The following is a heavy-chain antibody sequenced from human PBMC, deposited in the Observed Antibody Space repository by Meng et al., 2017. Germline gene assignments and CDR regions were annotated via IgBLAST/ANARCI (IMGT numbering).Heavy chain of an antibody. J-gene: IGHJ4*02. D-gene: IGHD6-6*01. CDR1: GGSFSGYY. V-gene: IGHV4-34*01. Sequence: QGKLQQWGAGPLKPSETLSLPCAVYGGSFSGYYWSWIRQPPGKGLEWIGEINHSGSTNYNPSLKSRVTISVDTSKDQFSLKLSSVTAADTAVYYCARRGIAARPFYYWGQGTLVTVSS. CDR3: ARRGIAARPFYY. CDR2: INHSGST.